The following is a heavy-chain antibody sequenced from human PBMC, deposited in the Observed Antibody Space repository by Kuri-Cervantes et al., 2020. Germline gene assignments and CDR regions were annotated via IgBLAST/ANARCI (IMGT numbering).Heavy chain of an antibody. V-gene: IGHV1-2*04. CDR1: GYTFTGFY. D-gene: IGHD1-26*01. Sequence: ASVKVSCKASGYTFTGFYIHWVRQAPGQGLEWMAWINPNNGVTNYAQKFQGWVTLTRDTPISTAYMELSRLRPNDTAVYYCARSVAGYYKNYYYYMDVWGKGTTVTVSS. CDR3: ARSVAGYYKNYYYYMDV. J-gene: IGHJ6*03. CDR2: INPNNGVT.